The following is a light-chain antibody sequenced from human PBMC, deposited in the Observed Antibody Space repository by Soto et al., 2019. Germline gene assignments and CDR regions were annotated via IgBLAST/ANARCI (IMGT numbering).Light chain of an antibody. Sequence: IQLTNSPATLSASVGARITITCRASQSFSDYLAWYQQKPGRAPELLIYDASSLESGVPSRFSGSGSGTEFTLTISSLQPDDFATYYCQQYNSYSRTFGQRTKVDNK. CDR2: DAS. J-gene: IGKJ1*01. CDR1: QSFSDY. CDR3: QQYNSYSRT. V-gene: IGKV1-5*01.